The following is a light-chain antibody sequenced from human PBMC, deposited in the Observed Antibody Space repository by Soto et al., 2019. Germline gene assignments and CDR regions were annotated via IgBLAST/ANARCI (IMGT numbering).Light chain of an antibody. Sequence: QSALTQPPSASGSPGQSVTISCSGTSSDIGDHNLVSWYQQHPGKAPKLLIWGVTNRPSGVPHRFSGSKSGNTASLTVSGLQAEDDADYYCSSYAGSDNYVFGTGTKLIVL. CDR1: SSDIGDHNL. CDR2: GVT. J-gene: IGLJ1*01. CDR3: SSYAGSDNYV. V-gene: IGLV2-8*01.